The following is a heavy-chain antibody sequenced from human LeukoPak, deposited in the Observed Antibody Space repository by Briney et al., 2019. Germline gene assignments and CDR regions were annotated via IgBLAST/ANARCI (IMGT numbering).Heavy chain of an antibody. D-gene: IGHD3-16*02. CDR1: GYTFTGYY. CDR2: INPNSGGT. Sequence: ASVKVSCKASGYTFTGYYMHWVRQAPGQGLEWMGRINPNSGGTNYAQKFQGRVTMTRDTSISTAYMELSRLRSDDTAVYYCARVEVSPPPNYYYYGMDVWGQGTTVTVSS. V-gene: IGHV1-2*06. J-gene: IGHJ6*02. CDR3: ARVEVSPPPNYYYYGMDV.